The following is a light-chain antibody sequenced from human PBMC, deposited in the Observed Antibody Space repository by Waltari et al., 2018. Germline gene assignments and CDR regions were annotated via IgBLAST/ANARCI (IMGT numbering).Light chain of an antibody. J-gene: IGLJ3*02. Sequence: QSVLTQPPSASGTPGQRVTITCSGSSPTNGRNYVHRYTQLPGTAPKLLIHTNDQRPSGVPDRFSGSKSGTSASLAISGLRSEDEADYWCAAWDDSLSGWVFGGGTKVTVL. CDR1: SPTNGRNY. V-gene: IGLV1-47*01. CDR3: AAWDDSLSGWV. CDR2: TND.